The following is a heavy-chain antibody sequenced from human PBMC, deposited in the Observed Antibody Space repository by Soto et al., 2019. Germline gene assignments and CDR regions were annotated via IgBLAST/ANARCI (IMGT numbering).Heavy chain of an antibody. CDR2: INAGNGNT. CDR3: ARGGSLYWYFEL. J-gene: IGHJ2*01. Sequence: QVQLVQSGAEVKKPGASVKVSCKASGYTFTSYAMHWVRQAPGQRLEWMGWINAGNGNTKYSQKFQGRVTITRDTPAGQAYRELSSLRSEDTAVYYCARGGSLYWYFELGGRGALVTVSS. CDR1: GYTFTSYA. V-gene: IGHV1-3*01. D-gene: IGHD1-26*01.